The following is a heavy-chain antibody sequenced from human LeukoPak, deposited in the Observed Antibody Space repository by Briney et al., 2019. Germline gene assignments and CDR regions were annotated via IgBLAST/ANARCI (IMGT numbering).Heavy chain of an antibody. Sequence: GGSLRLSCAASGFSFSDQAMHWVRQAPGKGLEWVAVIWYDGSNKYYADSVKGRFTISRDNSKNTLYLQVNSLRAEDTAVYYCARAPSDYYYYYYGMDVWGQGTTVTVSS. J-gene: IGHJ6*02. CDR3: ARAPSDYYYYYYGMDV. CDR1: GFSFSDQA. V-gene: IGHV3-33*01. D-gene: IGHD2-21*02. CDR2: IWYDGSNK.